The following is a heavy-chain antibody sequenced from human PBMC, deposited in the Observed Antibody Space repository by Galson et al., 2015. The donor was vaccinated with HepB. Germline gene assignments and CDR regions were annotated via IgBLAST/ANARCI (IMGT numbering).Heavy chain of an antibody. CDR3: ARGGEGDSYHGMDV. Sequence: SVKVSCKASGGTFGRHSFSWVRQAPGQGLEWMGRSIPNLGIVYYSQKFRDRVTITADKFTTTVYMEMSSLRDEDTALYYCARGGEGDSYHGMDVWGQGTTVTVS. J-gene: IGHJ6*02. V-gene: IGHV1-69*02. CDR2: SIPNLGIV. CDR1: GGTFGRHS. D-gene: IGHD3-16*01.